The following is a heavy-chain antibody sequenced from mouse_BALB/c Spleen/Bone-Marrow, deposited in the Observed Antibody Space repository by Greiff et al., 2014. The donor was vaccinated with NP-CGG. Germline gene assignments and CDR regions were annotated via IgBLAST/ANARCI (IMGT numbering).Heavy chain of an antibody. J-gene: IGHJ4*01. CDR3: VRYGYGSSYYAMDY. CDR1: GYTFTDYA. D-gene: IGHD1-1*01. Sequence: VQLQQSGPELVRPGVSVKISCKGSGYTFTDYAMHWVKQSHAKSLEWIGVISTYSGNTNYNQKFKGKATMTVDKSSSTAYMELARLTSEDSAIYYCVRYGYGSSYYAMDYWGQGTSVTVSS. V-gene: IGHV1-67*01. CDR2: ISTYSGNT.